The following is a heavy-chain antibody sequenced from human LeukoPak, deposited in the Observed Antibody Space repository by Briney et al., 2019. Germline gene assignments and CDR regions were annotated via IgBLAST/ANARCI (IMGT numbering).Heavy chain of an antibody. V-gene: IGHV5-51*01. CDR3: ARRQGCSSTSCPPDY. CDR2: IYPGDSYT. CDR1: GYSFTSYW. J-gene: IGHJ4*02. D-gene: IGHD2-2*01. Sequence: GESLKISCKGSGYSFTSYWIAWVRQMPGKGLEWMGIIYPGDSYTTYSPSFQGQVTISADKSISPAYLQWRSLKASDTAMYYCARRQGCSSTSCPPDYWGQGTLVTVSP.